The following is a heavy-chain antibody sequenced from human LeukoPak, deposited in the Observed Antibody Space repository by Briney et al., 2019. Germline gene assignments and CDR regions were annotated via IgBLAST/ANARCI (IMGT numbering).Heavy chain of an antibody. D-gene: IGHD2-8*01. V-gene: IGHV1-69*01. Sequence: GSSVKVSCKASGGTFSSYAISWVRQAPGQGLEWMGGIIPIFGTANYAQKSQGRVTITADESTSTAYMELSSLRSEDTAVYYCARDPGVAPLDDAFDIWGQGTMVTVSS. CDR1: GGTFSSYA. CDR2: IIPIFGTA. J-gene: IGHJ3*02. CDR3: ARDPGVAPLDDAFDI.